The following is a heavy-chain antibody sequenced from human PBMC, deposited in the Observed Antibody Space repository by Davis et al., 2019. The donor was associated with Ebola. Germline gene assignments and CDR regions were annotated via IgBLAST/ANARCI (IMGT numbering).Heavy chain of an antibody. V-gene: IGHV3-30*02. CDR1: GFTFSSYS. CDR2: IRYDGSNK. D-gene: IGHD6-19*01. Sequence: PGGSLRLSCAASGFTFSSYSMNWVRQAPGKGLEWVAFIRYDGSNKYYADSVKGRFTISRDNSKNTLYLQMNSLRAEDTAVYYCAKVSGIAVAGNPSDYWGQGTLVTVSS. CDR3: AKVSGIAVAGNPSDY. J-gene: IGHJ4*02.